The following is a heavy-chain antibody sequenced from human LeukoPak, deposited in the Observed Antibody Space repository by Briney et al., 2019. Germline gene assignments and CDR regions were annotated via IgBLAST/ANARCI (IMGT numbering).Heavy chain of an antibody. CDR2: ISVSGGVT. V-gene: IGHV3-23*01. CDR3: AKGFDFWRGLYYFDH. Sequence: PGGSPKLSCAASGITFTDHGLSWVRQAPGKGLEWVSSISVSGGVTLYADSVKGRFVISRDNSRSRVYLEMNRLRAEDTAVYYCAKGFDFWRGLYYFDHWGQGTLVTVSS. D-gene: IGHD3-3*01. J-gene: IGHJ4*02. CDR1: GITFTDHG.